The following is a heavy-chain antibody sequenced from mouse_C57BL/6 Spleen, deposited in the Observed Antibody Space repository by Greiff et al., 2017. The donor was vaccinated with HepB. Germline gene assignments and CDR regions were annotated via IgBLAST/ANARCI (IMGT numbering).Heavy chain of an antibody. V-gene: IGHV1-80*01. J-gene: IGHJ2*01. CDR3: ARKGDWDPLFDY. Sequence: VQLQESGAELVKPGASVKISCKASGYAFSSYWMNWVKQRPGKGLEWIGQIYPGDGDTNYNGKFKGKATLTADKSSSTAYMQLSSLTSEESAVYFCARKGDWDPLFDYWGQGTTLTVSS. CDR2: IYPGDGDT. CDR1: GYAFSSYW. D-gene: IGHD4-1*01.